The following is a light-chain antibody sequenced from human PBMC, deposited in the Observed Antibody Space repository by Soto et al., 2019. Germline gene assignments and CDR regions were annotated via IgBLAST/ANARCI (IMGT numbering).Light chain of an antibody. CDR1: SSDGGGYNY. J-gene: IGLJ1*01. V-gene: IGLV2-14*01. CDR2: VVS. Sequence: QSARTQPASVSGSPGQSITISCTGTSSDGGGYNYVAWYQQHPGKAPKLMIYVVSNRPSGVSNRFSGSESGNTASLTISGLQAEDEADYYCISYTSSSTYVFGSGTKVTVL. CDR3: ISYTSSSTYV.